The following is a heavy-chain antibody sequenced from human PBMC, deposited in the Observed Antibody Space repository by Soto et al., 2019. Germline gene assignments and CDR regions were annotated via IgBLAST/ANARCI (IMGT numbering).Heavy chain of an antibody. V-gene: IGHV3-23*01. D-gene: IGHD2-15*01. Sequence: EVQLLESGGGLVQPGGSLRLSCAASGFTFGSYAMGWVRQAPGKGLEWVSAITGNSGATNYADSVKGRFTISRDNSKDTLYLQMNSLRAEDTALYYCAKGADSAVCRWFDPWGQGTLVTVSS. CDR1: GFTFGSYA. CDR2: ITGNSGAT. J-gene: IGHJ5*02. CDR3: AKGADSAVCRWFDP.